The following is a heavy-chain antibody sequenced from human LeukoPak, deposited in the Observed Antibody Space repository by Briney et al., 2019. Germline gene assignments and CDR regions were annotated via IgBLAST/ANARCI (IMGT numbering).Heavy chain of an antibody. CDR2: IRYDGSNK. V-gene: IGHV3-30*02. D-gene: IGHD1-1*01. CDR3: AKSRSGSANWALQIFDN. CDR1: GFTFSSYG. Sequence: PGGSLRLSCAASGFTFSSYGMHWVRQAPGKGLEWVAFIRYDGSNKYYADSVKGRFTISRDNSKRLYLQMNSLRVEDTAVYFCAKSRSGSANWALQIFDNWGQGTLVTVSS. J-gene: IGHJ4*02.